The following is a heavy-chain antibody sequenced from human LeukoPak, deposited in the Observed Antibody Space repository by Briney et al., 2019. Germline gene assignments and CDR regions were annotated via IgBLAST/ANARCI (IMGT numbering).Heavy chain of an antibody. V-gene: IGHV3-74*01. CDR2: INSDGSAT. Sequence: GGSLRLSCAASGFTFSNFYMSWIRQAPGKGLVWVSRINSDGSATAYADSVKGRFTISRDNAENTLYLQMNSLRAEDTAVYYCARGTAGYHSSYFDYWGQGTLVTVSS. J-gene: IGHJ4*02. CDR1: GFTFSNFY. CDR3: ARGTAGYHSSYFDY. D-gene: IGHD3-16*02.